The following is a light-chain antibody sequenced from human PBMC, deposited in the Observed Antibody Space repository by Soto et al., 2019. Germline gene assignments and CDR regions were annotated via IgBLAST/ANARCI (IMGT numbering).Light chain of an antibody. V-gene: IGLV2-14*01. CDR1: SSDVGTYNY. Sequence: QSALAQPASVSRSPGQSITISCTGSSSDVGTYNYVSWYQQHPGKAPKLMLFEVINRPSGISNRFSGSKSGNTASLTISGLQSEDEAVYYCSSYTNGNTAVVFGGGTKLTVL. CDR2: EVI. J-gene: IGLJ2*01. CDR3: SSYTNGNTAVV.